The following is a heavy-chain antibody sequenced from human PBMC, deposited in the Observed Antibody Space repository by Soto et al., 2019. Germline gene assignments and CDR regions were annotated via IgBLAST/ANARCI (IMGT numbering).Heavy chain of an antibody. D-gene: IGHD2-21*01. Sequence: ASVKVSCKASGYTFTSYGISWVRQAPGQGLEWMGWISAYNGNTNYAQKLQGRVTMTTDTSTSTAYMELRSLRSDDTAVYYCARDLLSSGGRSSYSVNWFDPWGQGTLVTVSS. CDR3: ARDLLSSGGRSSYSVNWFDP. V-gene: IGHV1-18*01. CDR2: ISAYNGNT. J-gene: IGHJ5*02. CDR1: GYTFTSYG.